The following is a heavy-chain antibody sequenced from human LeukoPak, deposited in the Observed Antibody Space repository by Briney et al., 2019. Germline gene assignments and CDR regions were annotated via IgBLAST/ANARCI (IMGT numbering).Heavy chain of an antibody. CDR3: AKQSIAAAGPLFDY. J-gene: IGHJ4*02. CDR2: ISSSSSTI. Sequence: GGSQRLSCAASGFTFSSYSMNWVRQARGKGLEWVSYISSSSSTIYYADSVKGRFTISRDNAKNSLYLQMNSLRAEDTAVYYCAKQSIAAAGPLFDYWGQGTLVTVSS. D-gene: IGHD6-13*01. CDR1: GFTFSSYS. V-gene: IGHV3-48*01.